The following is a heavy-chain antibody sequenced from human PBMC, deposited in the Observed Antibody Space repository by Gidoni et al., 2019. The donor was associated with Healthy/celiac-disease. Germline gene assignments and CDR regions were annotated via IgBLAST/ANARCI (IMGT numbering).Heavy chain of an antibody. Sequence: QVQLVESGGGVVQPGRSLRLSCPASGFTSSSYAMHWVRQAPGKGLEWVAVISYDGSNKYYADSVKGRFTISRDNSKNTLYLQMNSLRAEDTAVYYCAKGYSSGWYSPRFDYWGQGTLVTVSS. CDR2: ISYDGSNK. CDR3: AKGYSSGWYSPRFDY. J-gene: IGHJ4*02. D-gene: IGHD6-19*01. CDR1: GFTSSSYA. V-gene: IGHV3-30-3*01.